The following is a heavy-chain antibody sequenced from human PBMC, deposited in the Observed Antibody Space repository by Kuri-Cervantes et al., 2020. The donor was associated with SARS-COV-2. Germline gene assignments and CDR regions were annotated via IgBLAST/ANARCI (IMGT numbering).Heavy chain of an antibody. V-gene: IGHV3-30*02. Sequence: GGSLRLSCAASGFTFSSYGMHRVRQAPGKGLEWVAFIRYDGSNKYYADSVKGRFTISRDNSKNTLYLQMNSLRAEDTAVYYCAKDPVYYYYYMDVWGKGTTVTVSS. CDR3: AKDPVYYYYYMDV. J-gene: IGHJ6*03. CDR2: IRYDGSNK. CDR1: GFTFSSYG.